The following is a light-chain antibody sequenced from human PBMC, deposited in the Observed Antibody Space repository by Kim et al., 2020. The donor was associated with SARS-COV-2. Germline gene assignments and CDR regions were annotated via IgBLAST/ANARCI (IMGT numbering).Light chain of an antibody. Sequence: RVTIACTGNSSNIGAGSDVHWYQQLPGTAPKLLIYDNSNRPSGVPDRFSGSKSGTSASLAITGLQAEDEADYYCQSYDSSLSASVFGGGTQLTVL. J-gene: IGLJ3*02. CDR1: SSNIGAGSD. V-gene: IGLV1-40*01. CDR2: DNS. CDR3: QSYDSSLSASV.